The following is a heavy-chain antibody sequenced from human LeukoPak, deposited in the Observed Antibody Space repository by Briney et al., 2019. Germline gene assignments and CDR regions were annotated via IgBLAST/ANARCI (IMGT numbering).Heavy chain of an antibody. CDR2: IVVGSGNT. J-gene: IGHJ4*02. D-gene: IGHD2/OR15-2a*01. V-gene: IGHV1-58*02. Sequence: ASVKVSCKASGFTFTSSAMQWVRQARGQRLEWIGWIVVGSGNTNYAQKFQERVTITRDMSTSTAYMELSSLRSEDTAVYYCAVLYGGTKYFDSWGQGTLVTVSS. CDR3: AVLYGGTKYFDS. CDR1: GFTFTSSA.